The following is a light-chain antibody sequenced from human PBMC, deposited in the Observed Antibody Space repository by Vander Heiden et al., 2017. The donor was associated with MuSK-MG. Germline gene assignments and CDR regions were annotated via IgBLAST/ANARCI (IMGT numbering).Light chain of an antibody. CDR3: CSYAGSHVL. Sequence: QSALTQPASVSGSPGQSVTISCTGTSSDVGSYNLVSWYQQKPGKAPNTMIYEVSKRPSGVSNRFSGSKSGNTASLTISGLQAEDEADYYCCSYAGSHVLFGGGTKLTVL. V-gene: IGLV2-23*02. CDR1: SSDVGSYNL. CDR2: EVS. J-gene: IGLJ2*01.